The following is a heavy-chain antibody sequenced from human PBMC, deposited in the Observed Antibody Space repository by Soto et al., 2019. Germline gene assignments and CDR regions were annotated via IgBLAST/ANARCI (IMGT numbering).Heavy chain of an antibody. J-gene: IGHJ4*02. D-gene: IGHD6-13*01. CDR3: AKDRIAAARYPFDY. V-gene: IGHV3-23*01. CDR1: GFTFSRYA. Sequence: SLRLPFAASGFTFSRYAMSWVRQAPGKGLEWVSAISGSGGSTYYADSMKGRFTISRDNSKNTLYLQMNSLRAEDTAVYYCAKDRIAAARYPFDYWGQGTLVTVSS. CDR2: ISGSGGST.